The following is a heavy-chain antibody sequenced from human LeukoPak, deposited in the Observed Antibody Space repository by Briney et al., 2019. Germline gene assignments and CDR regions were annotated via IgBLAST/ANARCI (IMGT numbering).Heavy chain of an antibody. D-gene: IGHD3-22*01. Sequence: GESLKISGKGSGYSFTSYWIGWVRQMPGKGLEWMGIIYPGDSDTRYSPSFQGQVTISADKSISTAYLQWSSLKASDTAMYYCARSSYYDSSGYYYNFDYWGQGTLVTVSS. V-gene: IGHV5-51*01. CDR1: GYSFTSYW. CDR3: ARSSYYDSSGYYYNFDY. J-gene: IGHJ4*02. CDR2: IYPGDSDT.